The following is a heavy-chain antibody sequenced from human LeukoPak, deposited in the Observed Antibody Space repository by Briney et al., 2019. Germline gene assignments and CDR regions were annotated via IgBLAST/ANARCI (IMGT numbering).Heavy chain of an antibody. D-gene: IGHD6-19*01. J-gene: IGHJ4*02. V-gene: IGHV4-59*12. CDR1: GGSFSGYY. Sequence: SETLSLTCAVYGGSFSGYYWSWIRQPPGKGLEWIGYIYYSGSTNYNPSLKSRVTISVDTSKNQFSLKLSSVTAADTAVYYCARENAYSSGWYHQGGYFDYWGQGTLVTVSS. CDR3: ARENAYSSGWYHQGGYFDY. CDR2: IYYSGST.